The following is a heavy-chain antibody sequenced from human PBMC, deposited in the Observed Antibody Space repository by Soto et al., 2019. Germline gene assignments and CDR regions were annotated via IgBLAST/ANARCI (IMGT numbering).Heavy chain of an antibody. J-gene: IGHJ4*02. V-gene: IGHV4-34*01. CDR2: INHSGST. CDR3: AGSGPRYFAS. D-gene: IGHD3-10*01. CDR1: GGSFSGYY. Sequence: SETLSLTCAVYGGSFSGYYWSWIRQPPGKGLEWIGEINHSGSTNYNPSLKSRVTISVDTSKNQFSLKLSSVTAADTAVYYCAGSGPRYFASRGRGPLDPGSS.